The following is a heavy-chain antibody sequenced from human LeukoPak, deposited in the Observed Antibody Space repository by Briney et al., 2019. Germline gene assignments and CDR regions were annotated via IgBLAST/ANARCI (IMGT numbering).Heavy chain of an antibody. Sequence: GGSLRLSCAPSGFTFTDYYMSWIRQAPGKGLEWVSYISSSGITIYYADSVKGRFTISRDNAKNSLYLQMNSLRAEDTAVYYCATLDGGDGSFDPWGQGTLVTVSS. CDR1: GFTFTDYY. CDR3: ATLDGGDGSFDP. V-gene: IGHV3-11*01. D-gene: IGHD2-21*02. J-gene: IGHJ5*02. CDR2: ISSSGITI.